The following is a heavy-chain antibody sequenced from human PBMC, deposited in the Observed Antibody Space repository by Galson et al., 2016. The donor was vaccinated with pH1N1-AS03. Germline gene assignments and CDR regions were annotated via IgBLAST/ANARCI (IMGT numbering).Heavy chain of an antibody. Sequence: SVKVSCKASGYTFNSWGINWVRQAPGQGLEWMGWINTQTGRPTYAPGLIGRFVFSMDPSVSTAYVQINSLKADDTGVYYCLRDAGSRFDYWGQGTLVTVSS. CDR1: GYTFNSWG. D-gene: IGHD6-13*01. V-gene: IGHV7-4-1*02. CDR3: LRDAGSRFDY. J-gene: IGHJ4*02. CDR2: INTQTGRP.